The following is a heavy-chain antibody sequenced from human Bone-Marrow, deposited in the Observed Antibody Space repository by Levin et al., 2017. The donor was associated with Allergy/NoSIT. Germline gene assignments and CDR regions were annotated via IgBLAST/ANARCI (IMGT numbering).Heavy chain of an antibody. Sequence: GESLKISCAASGLIFSNYAMNWVRQAPGKGLEWVSQISGSGSNTHYADSVRGRFTFSRDNSNNTVYLQMNSLRADDTAVYYCAGYDTSGYHSPFDYWGQGTLVTASS. V-gene: IGHV3-23*01. D-gene: IGHD3-22*01. CDR2: ISGSGSNT. CDR1: GLIFSNYA. J-gene: IGHJ4*02. CDR3: AGYDTSGYHSPFDY.